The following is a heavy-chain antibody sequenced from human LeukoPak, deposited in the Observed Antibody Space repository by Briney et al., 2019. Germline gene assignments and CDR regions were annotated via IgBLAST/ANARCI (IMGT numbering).Heavy chain of an antibody. V-gene: IGHV3-7*01. J-gene: IGHJ4*02. D-gene: IGHD3-10*01. CDR3: ARGGENYYGSGSQDY. CDR2: IKHDGSEK. Sequence: GGSLRLSCAASGFTFSRYWMNWVRQAPGKGPEWVANIKHDGSEKYYVDSVKGRFTISRDNAKKSFYLQMNSLRGEDTAVYYCARGGENYYGSGSQDYWGQGSLVTVSS. CDR1: GFTFSRYW.